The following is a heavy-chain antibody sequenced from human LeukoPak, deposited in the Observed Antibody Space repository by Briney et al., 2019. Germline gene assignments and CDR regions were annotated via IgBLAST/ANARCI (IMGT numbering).Heavy chain of an antibody. CDR2: IYYTGT. CDR1: GGSVTDYY. Sequence: SETLSLTCTVSGGSVTDYYWSWIRQSPGKGLEWIGYIYYTGTSYNPSLKSRVTISADTSKNQFSLKLSSVTAADTAVYYCARGSRSYGSMYYFDYWGQGTLVTVSS. V-gene: IGHV4-59*02. J-gene: IGHJ4*02. CDR3: ARGSRSYGSMYYFDY. D-gene: IGHD5-18*01.